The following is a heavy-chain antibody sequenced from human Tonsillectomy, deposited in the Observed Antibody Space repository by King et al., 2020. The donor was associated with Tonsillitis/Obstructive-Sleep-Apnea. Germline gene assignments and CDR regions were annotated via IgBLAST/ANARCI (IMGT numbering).Heavy chain of an antibody. D-gene: IGHD1-26*01. CDR3: ARIPPGARDAFDI. Sequence: VTLKESGPALVKPTQTLTLTCTFSGFSLSTSGMCVSWFRQPPGKALEWLAPSDWDADKYYSTSLMTRLTISKDTSKNQVVLTMTNMDPVDTATYYCARIPPGARDAFDIWGQGTMVTVSS. CDR1: GFSLSTSGMC. J-gene: IGHJ3*02. V-gene: IGHV2-70*01. CDR2: SDWDADK.